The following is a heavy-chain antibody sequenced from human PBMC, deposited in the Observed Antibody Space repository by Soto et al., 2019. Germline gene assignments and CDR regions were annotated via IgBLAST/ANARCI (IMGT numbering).Heavy chain of an antibody. Sequence: SETLSLTCTVSGGSISSYYWSWIRQPAGKGLEWFGRIYTSGSTNYNPSLKSRVTMSVDTSKNQFSLKLSSVTAADTAVYYCAREVTIFGVVPRWFDPWGQGTLVTVSS. J-gene: IGHJ5*02. CDR1: GGSISSYY. D-gene: IGHD3-3*01. V-gene: IGHV4-4*07. CDR3: AREVTIFGVVPRWFDP. CDR2: IYTSGST.